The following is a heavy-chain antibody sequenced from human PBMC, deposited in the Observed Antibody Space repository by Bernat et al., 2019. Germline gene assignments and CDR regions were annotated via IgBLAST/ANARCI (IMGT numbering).Heavy chain of an antibody. CDR1: GFTFSSCW. D-gene: IGHD3-10*01. J-gene: IGHJ3*01. CDR2: INSDGSSA. Sequence: EVQLVESGGGLVQPGGSLRLSCAASGFTFSSCWMHWVRQVPGKGLVWVSRINSDGSSAIYADSVKGRFTTSRDNAKNTLYLQMNSLRAEDTAVYYCARRSGTSLSYAFDFWGQGTMVTVSS. CDR3: ARRSGTSLSYAFDF. V-gene: IGHV3-74*02.